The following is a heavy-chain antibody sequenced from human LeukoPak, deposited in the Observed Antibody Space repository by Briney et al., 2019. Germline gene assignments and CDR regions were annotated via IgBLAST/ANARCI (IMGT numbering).Heavy chain of an antibody. CDR2: IRYDGTNK. J-gene: IGHJ4*02. D-gene: IGHD1-14*01. V-gene: IGHV3-30*02. Sequence: SGGSLRLSCAASGFTFSSYGMHWVRQAPGKGLEWVAVIRYDGTNKYYGDSVKGRFTISRDNSKNTLYLQMNSLRAEDTAVYYCAKGTTGMAYSDYWGQGTLVTVSS. CDR1: GFTFSSYG. CDR3: AKGTTGMAYSDY.